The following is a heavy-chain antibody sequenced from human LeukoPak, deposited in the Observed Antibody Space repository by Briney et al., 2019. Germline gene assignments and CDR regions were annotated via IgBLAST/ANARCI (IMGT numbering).Heavy chain of an antibody. Sequence: PSETLSLTCTVSGGSISYYYWSWIRQPPGKGLEWIGYIYTSGSTKYNPSLNRRVTISVDTSKNQFSLRLSSVTAADTAVYYCARHGPSHYYDYHINVWGKGTTVTVSS. CDR2: IYTSGST. CDR3: ARHGPSHYYDYHINV. CDR1: GGSISYYY. V-gene: IGHV4-4*09. J-gene: IGHJ6*03.